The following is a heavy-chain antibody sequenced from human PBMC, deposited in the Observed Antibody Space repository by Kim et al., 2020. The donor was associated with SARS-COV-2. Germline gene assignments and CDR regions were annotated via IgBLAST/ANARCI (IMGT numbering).Heavy chain of an antibody. CDR1: GFTFSDYY. Sequence: GGSLRLSCAASGFTFSDYYMSWIRQAPGKGLEWVSYISSSSSYTNYADSVKGRFTISRDNAKNSLYLQMNSLRAEDTAVYYCARGGCDYVWGSYRDYYYYYGMDVGGQGTTVTVPS. D-gene: IGHD3-16*02. V-gene: IGHV3-11*05. CDR2: ISSSSSYT. CDR3: ARGGCDYVWGSYRDYYYYYGMDV. J-gene: IGHJ6*02.